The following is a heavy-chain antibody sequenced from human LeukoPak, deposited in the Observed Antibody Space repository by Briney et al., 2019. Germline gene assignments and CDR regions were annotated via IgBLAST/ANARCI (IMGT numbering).Heavy chain of an antibody. J-gene: IGHJ3*02. D-gene: IGHD4-17*01. Sequence: KPSETLSLTCTVSGGSISSSSYYWGWIRQPPGKGLEWIGSIYYSGSTYYNPSLKSRVTISVDTSKNQFPLKLSSVTAADTAVYYCARGGPEYAVTNAFDIWGQGTMVTVSS. CDR3: ARGGPEYAVTNAFDI. CDR1: GGSISSSSYY. CDR2: IYYSGST. V-gene: IGHV4-39*06.